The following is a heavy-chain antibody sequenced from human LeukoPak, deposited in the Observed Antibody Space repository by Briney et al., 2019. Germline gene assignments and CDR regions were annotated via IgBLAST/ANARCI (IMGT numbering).Heavy chain of an antibody. Sequence: SETLSLTCTVSSDSISSYYWIWIRQPPGKGLEWIGYIYYSGSTNYNPSLKSRVTISVDTSKNQFSLKLNSVTAADTAVYYCAREEAWVIDYWGQGTLVTVSS. CDR3: AREEAWVIDY. J-gene: IGHJ4*02. D-gene: IGHD4-23*01. CDR2: IYYSGST. CDR1: SDSISSYY. V-gene: IGHV4-59*01.